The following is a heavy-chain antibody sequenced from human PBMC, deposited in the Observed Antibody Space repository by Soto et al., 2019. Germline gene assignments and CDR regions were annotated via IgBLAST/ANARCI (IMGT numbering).Heavy chain of an antibody. D-gene: IGHD3-22*01. CDR1: GYTFSSYG. Sequence: QVQLVQSGAEVKKPGASVKVSCKAYGYTFSSYGLSWVRQAPGQGLEWMGWISAYSGNTVYTQRFKGRLTMATDTSTGTAYMELSSLRSDDTGVYYCARDFYQSSGYCDYWGQGTLVTVSS. J-gene: IGHJ4*02. V-gene: IGHV1-18*01. CDR2: ISAYSGNT. CDR3: ARDFYQSSGYCDY.